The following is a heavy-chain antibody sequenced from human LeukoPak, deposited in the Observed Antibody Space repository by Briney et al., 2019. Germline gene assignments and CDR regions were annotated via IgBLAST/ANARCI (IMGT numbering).Heavy chain of an antibody. CDR2: INHSGTT. D-gene: IGHD4-23*01. Sequence: SETLSLTCAVYGGSFSGYYWNWVRQPPGRGLEWIGEINHSGTTNYNPSLKSRVTISIDTSKNQFSLKLSSVTSADTAVYYCATRPTPPYYYYYMDVWAKGTTVTVSS. J-gene: IGHJ6*03. CDR3: ATRPTPPYYYYYMDV. V-gene: IGHV4-34*01. CDR1: GGSFSGYY.